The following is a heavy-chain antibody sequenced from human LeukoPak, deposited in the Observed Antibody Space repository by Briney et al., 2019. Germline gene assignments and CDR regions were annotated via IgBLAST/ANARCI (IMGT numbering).Heavy chain of an antibody. J-gene: IGHJ4*02. CDR1: GGSFSGYY. D-gene: IGHD6-19*01. CDR2: INHSGST. Sequence: SETLSLTCAVYGGSFSGYYWSWIRQPPGKGLEWIGEINHSGSTNYNPSLKSRVTISVDTSKNQFSLKLSSVTAADTAVYYCARGYSSGPALQFDYWGQGTLVTVSS. CDR3: ARGYSSGPALQFDY. V-gene: IGHV4-34*01.